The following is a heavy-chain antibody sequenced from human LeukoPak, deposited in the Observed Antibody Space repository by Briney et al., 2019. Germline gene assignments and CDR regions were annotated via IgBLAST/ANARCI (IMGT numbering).Heavy chain of an antibody. D-gene: IGHD6-19*01. V-gene: IGHV5-51*01. CDR3: ARPGYRSGWYPFDY. J-gene: IGHJ4*02. CDR2: IIPGDSDT. CDR1: GYSFTSYW. Sequence: GESLKIPVKGSGYSFTSYWIGWVRQMPGKGLGWMGIIIPGDSDTTYRPSFQGQFTISADKSISTAYLQWSSLKASETAMYYCARPGYRSGWYPFDYWGQGTLVTVSS.